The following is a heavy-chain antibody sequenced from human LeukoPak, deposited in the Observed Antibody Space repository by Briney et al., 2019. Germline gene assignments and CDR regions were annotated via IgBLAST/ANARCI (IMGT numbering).Heavy chain of an antibody. CDR3: ASWPGGWYGEDS. Sequence: GGSLILSCAASGVTVSNNFMSWVRQAPGKGLEWVSVIYGGGSTYYADSVKGRFTISRDTSKNTLYLQTNSLRAEDTAVYYCASWPGGWYGEDSWGQGTLVTVSS. D-gene: IGHD6-19*01. J-gene: IGHJ4*02. CDR2: IYGGGST. CDR1: GVTVSNNF. V-gene: IGHV3-53*01.